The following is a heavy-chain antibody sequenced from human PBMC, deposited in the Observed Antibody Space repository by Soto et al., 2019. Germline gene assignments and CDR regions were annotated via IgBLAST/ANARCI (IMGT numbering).Heavy chain of an antibody. V-gene: IGHV3-48*02. CDR2: ITSDEGTI. CDR3: ASSVEGHFDF. J-gene: IGHJ4*01. D-gene: IGHD6-19*01. CDR1: GFTFRVYS. Sequence: EVQLVESGGGLVQPGGSLGLSCSASGFTFRVYSMNWVRQAPGKGLEWVSDITSDEGTIHYADSVKGRFTISRDNAKNSVYLQMTALRDEDTAVYYCASSVEGHFDFWGQGILVTVSS.